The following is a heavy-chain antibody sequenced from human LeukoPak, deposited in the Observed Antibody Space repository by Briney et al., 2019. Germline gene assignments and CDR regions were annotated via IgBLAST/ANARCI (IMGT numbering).Heavy chain of an antibody. CDR1: GYTFTSYD. CDR3: ARVGVIGSPYYYYMDV. V-gene: IGHV1-8*03. CDR2: MNPNSGNT. D-gene: IGHD3-22*01. Sequence: GASVKLSCKASGYTFTSYDINWVRQATGQGLEWMGWMNPNSGNTGSAQKFQGRVTITRNTSISRAYMELSSLRSEDTAEYYCARVGVIGSPYYYYMDVWGKGTTVTVSS. J-gene: IGHJ6*03.